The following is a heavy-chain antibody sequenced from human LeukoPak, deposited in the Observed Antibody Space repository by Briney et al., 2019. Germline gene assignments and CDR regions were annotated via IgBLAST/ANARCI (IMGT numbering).Heavy chain of an antibody. Sequence: SEALSLTCAVYGGSFSGYYWSWIRQPPGKGLEWIGEINHSGSTNYNPSLKSRVTISVDTSKNQFSLKLSSVTAADTAVYYRARRMWRYYFDYWGQGTLVTVSS. CDR2: INHSGST. J-gene: IGHJ4*02. D-gene: IGHD2-21*01. V-gene: IGHV4-34*01. CDR1: GGSFSGYY. CDR3: ARRMWRYYFDY.